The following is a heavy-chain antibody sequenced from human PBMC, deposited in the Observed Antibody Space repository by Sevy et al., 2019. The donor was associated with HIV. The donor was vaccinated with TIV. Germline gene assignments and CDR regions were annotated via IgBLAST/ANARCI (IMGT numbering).Heavy chain of an antibody. CDR1: GFTFSSYS. CDR2: ISSSSYI. CDR3: ARDGEYSSSWNRGKYFQH. D-gene: IGHD6-13*01. V-gene: IGHV3-21*01. Sequence: GGSLRLSCAASGFTFSSYSMNWVRQAPGKGLEWVSSISSSSYIYYADSVKGRFTISRDNAKNSLDLQMNSLRAEDTAVYYCARDGEYSSSWNRGKYFQHWGQGTLVTVSS. J-gene: IGHJ1*01.